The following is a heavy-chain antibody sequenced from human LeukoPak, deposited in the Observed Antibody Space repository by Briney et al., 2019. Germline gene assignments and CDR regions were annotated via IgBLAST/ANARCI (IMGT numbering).Heavy chain of an antibody. CDR3: ANMVRGVIS. D-gene: IGHD3-10*01. J-gene: IGHJ5*02. CDR1: GGSISSYY. V-gene: IGHV4-59*08. Sequence: TSSETLSLTCTVSGGSISSYYWSWIRQPPEKGLEWIGYIYYSGSTNYNPSLKSRVTISVDTSKNQFSLKLSSVTAADTAVYYCANMVRGVISWGQGTLVTVSS. CDR2: IYYSGST.